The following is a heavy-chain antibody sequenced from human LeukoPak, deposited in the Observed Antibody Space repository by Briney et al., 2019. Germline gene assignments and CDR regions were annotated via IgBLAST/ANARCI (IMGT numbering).Heavy chain of an antibody. V-gene: IGHV3-30*18. J-gene: IGHJ3*02. CDR1: GFTFSTYG. Sequence: GGSLRLSCAASGFTFSTYGMHWVRQAPGKGLEWVAIISYDGSNKYYADSVKGRFTISRDNSKNTLYLQMNSLRADDTALYYCAKARDGYNYYAFDIWGQGTMVTVSS. D-gene: IGHD5-24*01. CDR2: ISYDGSNK. CDR3: AKARDGYNYYAFDI.